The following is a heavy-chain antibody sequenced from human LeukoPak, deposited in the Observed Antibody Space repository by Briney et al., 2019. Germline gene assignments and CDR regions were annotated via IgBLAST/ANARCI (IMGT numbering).Heavy chain of an antibody. D-gene: IGHD2-2*02. V-gene: IGHV4-34*01. CDR2: INHSGST. CDR3: ARVEYQLLYDGMDV. CDR1: GGSISSYY. Sequence: PSETLSLTCTVSGGSISSYYWSWIRQPPGKGLEWIGEINHSGSTNYNPSLKSRVTISVDTSKNQFSLKLSSVTAADTAVYYCARVEYQLLYDGMDVWGQGTTVTVSS. J-gene: IGHJ6*02.